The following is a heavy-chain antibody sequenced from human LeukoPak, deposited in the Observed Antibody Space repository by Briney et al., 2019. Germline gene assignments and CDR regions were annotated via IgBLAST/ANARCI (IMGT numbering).Heavy chain of an antibody. CDR2: IYYSGST. CDR3: ARLSSGYDIYYYYMDV. CDR1: GGSISSYY. J-gene: IGHJ6*03. D-gene: IGHD5-12*01. Sequence: PSETLSLTCTVSGGSISSYYWSWIRQPPGKGLERIGYIYYSGSTNYNPSLKSRVTISVDTSKNQFSLKLSSVTAADTAVYYCARLSSGYDIYYYYMDVWGKGTTVTISS. V-gene: IGHV4-59*01.